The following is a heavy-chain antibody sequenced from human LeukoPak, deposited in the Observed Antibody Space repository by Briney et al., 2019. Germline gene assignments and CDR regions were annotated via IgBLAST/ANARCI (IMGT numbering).Heavy chain of an antibody. Sequence: ASVKVSCKASGYTFTGYYMHWVGQAPGQGLEWMGWINPNSGGTNYAQKFQGRVTITRDTSISTAYMELSRLRSDDTAVYYCARVEDYYDSSGYCREFDYWGQGTLVTVSS. CDR3: ARVEDYYDSSGYCREFDY. V-gene: IGHV1-2*02. CDR2: INPNSGGT. J-gene: IGHJ4*02. CDR1: GYTFTGYY. D-gene: IGHD3-22*01.